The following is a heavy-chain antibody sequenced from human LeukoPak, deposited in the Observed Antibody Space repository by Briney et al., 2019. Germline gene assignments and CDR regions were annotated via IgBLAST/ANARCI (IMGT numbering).Heavy chain of an antibody. CDR3: ARVLRSSSSCLGY. CDR2: INPNSGGT. Sequence: ASVKVSCKASGYTFTGYYMHWVRQAPGQGLEWMGRINPNSGGTNYAQKFQGRVTMTRDTSISTAYMELGRLRSDDTAVYYCARVLRSSSSCLGYWGQGTLVTVSS. J-gene: IGHJ4*02. V-gene: IGHV1-2*06. CDR1: GYTFTGYY. D-gene: IGHD6-13*01.